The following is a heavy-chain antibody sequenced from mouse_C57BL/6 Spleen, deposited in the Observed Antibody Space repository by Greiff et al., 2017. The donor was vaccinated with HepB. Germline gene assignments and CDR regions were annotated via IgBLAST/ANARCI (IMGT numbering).Heavy chain of an antibody. CDR1: GFTFSNYW. Sequence: EVQRVESGGGLVQPGGSMKLSCVASGFTFSNYWMNWVRQSPEKGLVWVAQIRLKSDNYATHYAESVKGRFTISRDDSKSSVYLQMNNLRAEDTGIYYCTRNYGNYFDYWGQGTTLTVSS. J-gene: IGHJ2*01. CDR2: IRLKSDNYAT. CDR3: TRNYGNYFDY. V-gene: IGHV6-3*01. D-gene: IGHD2-1*01.